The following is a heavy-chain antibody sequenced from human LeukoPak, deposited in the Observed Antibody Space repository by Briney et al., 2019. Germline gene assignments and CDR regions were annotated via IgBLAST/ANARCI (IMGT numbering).Heavy chain of an antibody. CDR1: GYTFTGYF. CDR3: ARVRRLLFYDNSGYCDY. D-gene: IGHD3-22*01. CDR2: INPKSGGT. J-gene: IGHJ4*02. V-gene: IGHV1-2*02. Sequence: GASVKVSCKASGYTFTGYFIHWVRQAPGQGLEWMGWINPKSGGTNYAQNFQGRVTMTRDTSLSTTYMEVRGLRSDDTAVFYCARVRRLLFYDNSGYCDYWGQGTLVTVSS.